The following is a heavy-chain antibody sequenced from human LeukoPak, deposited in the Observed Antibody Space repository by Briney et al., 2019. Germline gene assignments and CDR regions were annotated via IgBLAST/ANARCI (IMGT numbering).Heavy chain of an antibody. D-gene: IGHD4-11*01. CDR1: GGSISGGY. Sequence: SSETLSLTCTVSGGSISGGYWSWIRQPPGRGLEWIGYVYTSGSTNYNPSLKSRVTISVNTSKSRFALKLSSVTAADTAVYYCAKSYFDYSTYYSYYFNLWGQGALVTVSS. CDR2: VYTSGST. V-gene: IGHV4-4*09. J-gene: IGHJ4*02. CDR3: AKSYFDYSTYYSYYFNL.